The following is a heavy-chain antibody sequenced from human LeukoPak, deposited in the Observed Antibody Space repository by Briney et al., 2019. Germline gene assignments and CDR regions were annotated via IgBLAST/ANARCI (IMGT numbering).Heavy chain of an antibody. D-gene: IGHD3-10*01. CDR3: VRDLLYGSGKGNWFDP. J-gene: IGHJ5*02. CDR2: IYYSGST. Sequence: PSETLSLTSTVSGGSISSYYWSWIRQPPGKGLEWVGYIYYSGSTNYNPSLKSRVTISVDTSKNQFSLKLSSVTAADTAVYYCVRDLLYGSGKGNWFDPWGQGTLVTVSS. V-gene: IGHV4-59*01. CDR1: GGSISSYY.